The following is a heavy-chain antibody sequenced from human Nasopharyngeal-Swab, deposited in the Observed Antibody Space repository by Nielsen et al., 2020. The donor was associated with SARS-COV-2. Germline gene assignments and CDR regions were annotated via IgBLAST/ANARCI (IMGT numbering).Heavy chain of an antibody. CDR2: ISSSSSTI. CDR1: GFTFSSYS. Sequence: GESLKISCAASGFTFSSYSMNWVRQAPGKGLEWVSYISSSSSTIYYADSVKGRFTISRDNAKNSLYLQMNSLRAEDTAVYYCARDGRPIRYFDWLSGYWGQGTLVTVSS. J-gene: IGHJ4*02. D-gene: IGHD3-9*01. CDR3: ARDGRPIRYFDWLSGY. V-gene: IGHV3-48*01.